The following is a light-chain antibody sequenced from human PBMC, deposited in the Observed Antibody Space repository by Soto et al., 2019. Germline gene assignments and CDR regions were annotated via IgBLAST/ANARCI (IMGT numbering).Light chain of an antibody. Sequence: IVLTQSPATLSVSPGESATLSCWATQSVSTTLAWYQQKPGQAPRLLIYGASTRAPGVPARFSGSGFGTTFTLTISSLQSEDFAVYYCQEYNDWRMYTFGQGTKLEI. J-gene: IGKJ2*01. V-gene: IGKV3-15*01. CDR2: GAS. CDR1: QSVSTT. CDR3: QEYNDWRMYT.